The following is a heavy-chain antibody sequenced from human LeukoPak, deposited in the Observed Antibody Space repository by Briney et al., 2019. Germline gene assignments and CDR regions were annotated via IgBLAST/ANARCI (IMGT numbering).Heavy chain of an antibody. J-gene: IGHJ4*02. D-gene: IGHD3-22*01. CDR1: GFTVSSNY. CDR2: IYSGGST. Sequence: GGSLRLSCAASGFTVSSNYMSWVRQAPGKGLEWVSVIYSGGSTHYADSVKGRFTISRDNSKNTLYLQMNSLRAEDTAVYYCASGANYYDSSGCLDYWGQGTLVTVSS. V-gene: IGHV3-66*01. CDR3: ASGANYYDSSGCLDY.